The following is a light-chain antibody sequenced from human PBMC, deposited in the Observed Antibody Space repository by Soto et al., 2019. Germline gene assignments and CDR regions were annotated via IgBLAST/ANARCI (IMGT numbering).Light chain of an antibody. J-gene: IGKJ1*01. CDR3: QQYSTTPT. Sequence: DIVMTQSPDSLAVSLGERATINCKSSQSVLYSSNNKNYLAWYQQKPGQPPKLLIYWASTRESGVPDRFSGSGSGTDFTLTISSLQAEDVAVYYCQQYSTTPTFGQGTKVAIK. CDR1: QSVLYSSNNKNY. V-gene: IGKV4-1*01. CDR2: WAS.